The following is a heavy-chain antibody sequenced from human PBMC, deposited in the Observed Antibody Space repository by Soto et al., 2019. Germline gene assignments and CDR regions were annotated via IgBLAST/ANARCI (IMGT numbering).Heavy chain of an antibody. D-gene: IGHD3-9*01. CDR2: IYYSGST. J-gene: IGHJ5*02. CDR1: GGSISSYY. CDR3: AREGEDILTGFGP. Sequence: SETLSLTCTVSGGSISSYYWSWIRQPPGKGLEWIGYIYYSGSTNYNPSLKSRVTISVDTSKNQFSLKLSSVTAADTAVYYCAREGEDILTGFGPWGQGTLVTVSS. V-gene: IGHV4-59*01.